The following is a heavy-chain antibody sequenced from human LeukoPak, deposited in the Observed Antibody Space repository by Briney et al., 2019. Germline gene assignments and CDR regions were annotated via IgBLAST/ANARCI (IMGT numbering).Heavy chain of an antibody. V-gene: IGHV1-2*02. CDR1: GYTFTGYY. CDR3: ARDTGFPFFDY. CDR2: INTNSGVT. J-gene: IGHJ4*02. Sequence: ASAKVSCKASGYTFTGYYLHWVRQAPGQGPEWMGKINTNSGVTDYAQKFQGRVTMTRDTSISTAYMELSSLTSDDTAVYYCARDTGFPFFDYWGQGSLVTVSS.